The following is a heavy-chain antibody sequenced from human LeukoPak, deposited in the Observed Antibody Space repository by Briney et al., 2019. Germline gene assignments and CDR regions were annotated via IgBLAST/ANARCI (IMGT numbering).Heavy chain of an antibody. Sequence: SETLSLTCTVSGGSISSYYWSWIRQPPGKGLEWIGYIYYSGSTNYNPSLKSRVTISVDTSKNQFSLKLSSVTAADTAVYYCARGRNYDFWSGYSSFDYWGQGTLVTVSS. D-gene: IGHD3-3*01. CDR2: IYYSGST. J-gene: IGHJ4*02. CDR3: ARGRNYDFWSGYSSFDY. V-gene: IGHV4-59*08. CDR1: GGSISSYY.